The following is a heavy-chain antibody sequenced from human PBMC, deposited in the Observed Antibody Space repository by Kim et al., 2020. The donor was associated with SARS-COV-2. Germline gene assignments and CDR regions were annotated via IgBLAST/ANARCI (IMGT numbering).Heavy chain of an antibody. CDR3: ARGIVVGGRDFDY. V-gene: IGHV4-59*01. CDR2: IFYIVT. J-gene: IGHJ4*02. D-gene: IGHD6-19*01. CDR1: GGSISSYY. Sequence: SETLSLTCTVSGGSISSYYWSWIRQSPGKGLEWIGYIFYIVTNYNPSLKSRVTISVDTSKSQFSLTLSSVTAADSAVYYCARGIVVGGRDFDYWGQGSLVTVSS.